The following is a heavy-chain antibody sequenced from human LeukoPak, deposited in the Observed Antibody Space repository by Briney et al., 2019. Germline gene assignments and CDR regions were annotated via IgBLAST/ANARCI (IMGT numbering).Heavy chain of an antibody. J-gene: IGHJ6*03. D-gene: IGHD2-15*01. CDR1: GGSFNGYY. CDR2: INHSGST. Sequence: SETLSLTCAVYGGSFNGYYWSWIRQPPGKGLGWIGEINHSGSTNYNPSLKSRVTISVDTSKNQFSLKLSSVTAADTAVYYCARDIVVVVAATPVNYYYMDVWGKGTTVTISS. CDR3: ARDIVVVVAATPVNYYYMDV. V-gene: IGHV4-34*01.